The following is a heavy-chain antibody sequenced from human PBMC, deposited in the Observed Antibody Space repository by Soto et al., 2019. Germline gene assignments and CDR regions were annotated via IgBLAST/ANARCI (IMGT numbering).Heavy chain of an antibody. D-gene: IGHD6-19*01. CDR2: INAGNGDT. J-gene: IGHJ4*02. V-gene: IGHV1-3*01. CDR1: GYTITNHA. Sequence: ASVKVSCKASGYTITNHAMHWARQAPGQRLEWMGWINAGNGDTKYSQKFQDRVTIITDTSASTVYMELSSLKSEDTAVYYCASRIAVAGAFDHWGQGTLVTVSS. CDR3: ASRIAVAGAFDH.